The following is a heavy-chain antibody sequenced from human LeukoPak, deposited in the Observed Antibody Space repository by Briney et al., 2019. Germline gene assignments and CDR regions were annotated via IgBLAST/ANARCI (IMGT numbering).Heavy chain of an antibody. CDR1: GFTFSSYA. CDR3: AKGLYYYDSSGYSDY. CDR2: ISGSGGST. J-gene: IGHJ4*02. D-gene: IGHD3-22*01. V-gene: IGHV3-23*01. Sequence: GSLRLSCAASGFTFSSYAMSWVRQAPGKGLEWVSAISGSGGSTYYADSVKGRFTISRDNSKNTLYLQMNSLRAEDTAVYYCAKGLYYYDSSGYSDYWGQGTLVTVSS.